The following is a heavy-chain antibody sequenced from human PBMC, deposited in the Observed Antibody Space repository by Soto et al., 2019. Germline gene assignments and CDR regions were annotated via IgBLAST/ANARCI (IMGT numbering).Heavy chain of an antibody. CDR2: IIPIFGTA. D-gene: IGHD3-3*01. V-gene: IGHV1-69*01. CDR3: ARGRRYDFWSGYPPDYYYGMDV. J-gene: IGHJ6*02. CDR1: GGTFSSYA. Sequence: QVQLVQSGAEVKKPGSSVKVSCKASGGTFSSYAISWVRQAPGQGLEWMGGIIPIFGTANYAQKFQGRVTITAEESTSTAYMELSSLRSEDTAVYYCARGRRYDFWSGYPPDYYYGMDVWGQGTTVTVSS.